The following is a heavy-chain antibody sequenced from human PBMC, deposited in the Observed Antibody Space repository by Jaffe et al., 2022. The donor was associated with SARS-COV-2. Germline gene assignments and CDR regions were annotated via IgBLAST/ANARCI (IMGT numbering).Heavy chain of an antibody. CDR2: IYTSGST. CDR3: ARAPTPPYAFDI. Sequence: QVQLQESGPGLVKPSQTLSLTCTVSGGSISSGSYYWSWIRQPAGKGLEWIGRIYTSGSTNYNPSLKSRVTISVDTSKNQFSLKLSSVTAADTAVYYCARAPTPPYAFDIWGQGTMVTVSS. CDR1: GGSISSGSYY. D-gene: IGHD2-15*01. V-gene: IGHV4-61*02. J-gene: IGHJ3*02.